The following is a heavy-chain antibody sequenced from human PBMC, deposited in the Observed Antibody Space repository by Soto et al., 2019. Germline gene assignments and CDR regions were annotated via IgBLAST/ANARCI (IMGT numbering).Heavy chain of an antibody. Sequence: QVQLVQSGAEVKKPGSSVKVSCKASGGTFSSYAISWVRQAPGQGLEWMGGIIPIFGTTTYAQHFQGRVTITADEFTSTTYMELGTLRYEDTAVYYCARDRYYGSQSYPLHYYGMDVWGQGTTVTVSS. V-gene: IGHV1-69*12. D-gene: IGHD3-10*01. CDR3: ARDRYYGSQSYPLHYYGMDV. CDR2: IIPIFGTT. CDR1: GGTFSSYA. J-gene: IGHJ6*02.